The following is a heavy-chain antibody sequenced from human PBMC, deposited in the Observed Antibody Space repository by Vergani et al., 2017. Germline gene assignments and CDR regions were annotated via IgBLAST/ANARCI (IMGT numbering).Heavy chain of an antibody. CDR1: GGSISSSSYY. V-gene: IGHV4-39*07. Sequence: QLQLQESGPGLVKPSETLSLTCTVSGGSISSSSYYWGWIRQPPGKGLEWIGSIYYSGSTYYNPSLKSRVTISVDTSKNQFSLKLSSVTAADTAVYYCAGDQYYYGSGLDYWGQGTLVTVSS. J-gene: IGHJ4*02. CDR3: AGDQYYYGSGLDY. CDR2: IYYSGST. D-gene: IGHD3-10*01.